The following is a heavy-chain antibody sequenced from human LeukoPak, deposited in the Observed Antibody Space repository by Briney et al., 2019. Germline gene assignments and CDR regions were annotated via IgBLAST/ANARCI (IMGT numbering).Heavy chain of an antibody. V-gene: IGHV4-34*01. CDR3: ARRVYYDSSGYYPY. CDR1: GGSFSGYY. Sequence: SETLSLTCAVYGGSFSGYYWSWIRQPPRKGLEWIGEINHSGSTNYNPSLKSRVTISVDTSKNQFSLKLSSVTAADTAVYYCARRVYYDSSGYYPYWGQGTLVTVSS. J-gene: IGHJ4*02. CDR2: INHSGST. D-gene: IGHD3-22*01.